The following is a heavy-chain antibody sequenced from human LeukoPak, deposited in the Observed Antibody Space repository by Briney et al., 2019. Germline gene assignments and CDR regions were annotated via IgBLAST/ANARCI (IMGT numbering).Heavy chain of an antibody. CDR1: GFTFSSYA. D-gene: IGHD6-13*01. V-gene: IGHV3-23*01. Sequence: GGSLRLSCAASGFTFSSYAMSWVRQAPGKGLEWGSAISGSGGSTYYADSVKGRFTISRDNSKNTLYLQMNSLRAEDTAVYYCAKGKYSSSWYAAEYFQHWGQGTLVTVSS. CDR2: ISGSGGST. J-gene: IGHJ1*01. CDR3: AKGKYSSSWYAAEYFQH.